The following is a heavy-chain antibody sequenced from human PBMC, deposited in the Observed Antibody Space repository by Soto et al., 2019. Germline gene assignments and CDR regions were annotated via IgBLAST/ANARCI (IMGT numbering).Heavy chain of an antibody. D-gene: IGHD2-2*01. CDR2: ISGRGSSI. Sequence: QVQLVESGGGLVKPGGSLRLSCAASGFTFSDYYMSWIRQAPGRGLEWVSYISGRGSSIYYADSVKGRFTISRDNANSSLCLQTNSPKAEDAAVYYCEGDDEDCSNTNGCGNCWGQGALVTVSS. CDR3: EGDDEDCSNTNGCGNC. J-gene: IGHJ4*02. CDR1: GFTFSDYY. V-gene: IGHV3-11*01.